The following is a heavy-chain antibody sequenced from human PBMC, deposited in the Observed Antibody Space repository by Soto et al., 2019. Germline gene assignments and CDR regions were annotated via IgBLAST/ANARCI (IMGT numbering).Heavy chain of an antibody. CDR1: GFTFSSYA. CDR3: AYQDGGSHNSSGYPTSNWFDP. CDR2: ISGSGGST. J-gene: IGHJ5*02. Sequence: GGSLRLSCAASGFTFSSYAMSWVRQAPGKGLEWVSAISGSGGSTYYADSVKGRFTISRDNSKNTLYLQMNSLRAEDTAVYYCAYQDGGSHNSSGYPTSNWFDPWGQGTLVTVSS. D-gene: IGHD3-22*01. V-gene: IGHV3-23*01.